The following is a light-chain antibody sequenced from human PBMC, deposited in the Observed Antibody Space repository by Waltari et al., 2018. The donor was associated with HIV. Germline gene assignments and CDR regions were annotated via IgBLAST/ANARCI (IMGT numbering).Light chain of an antibody. CDR1: SSNIERNY. J-gene: IGLJ3*02. CDR3: AVWDESLDGWL. CDR2: KDN. V-gene: IGLV1-47*01. Sequence: QSELTQSPSASGTPGQRTTISCSGSSSNIERNYVSWYKQFPGATPKGLIYKDNERPSGVPDRISGSKSGTSASLLISGLRSDDEADYYCAVWDESLDGWLFGGGTKLTVL.